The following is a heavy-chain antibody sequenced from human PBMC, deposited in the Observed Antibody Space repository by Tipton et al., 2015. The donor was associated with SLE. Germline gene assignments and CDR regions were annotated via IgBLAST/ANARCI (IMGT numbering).Heavy chain of an antibody. CDR2: VYPTGST. CDR1: GGSINGYY. J-gene: IGHJ4*02. V-gene: IGHV4-59*01. D-gene: IGHD2/OR15-2a*01. Sequence: LRLSCTVSGGSINGYYWNWIRQPPGKGLEWTGYVYPTGSTNYNPSLESRVTMSMDTSKNQFSLKLSSVTAADTAIYYCARGSSRNIILDSWGQGTLVTVSS. CDR3: ARGSSRNIILDS.